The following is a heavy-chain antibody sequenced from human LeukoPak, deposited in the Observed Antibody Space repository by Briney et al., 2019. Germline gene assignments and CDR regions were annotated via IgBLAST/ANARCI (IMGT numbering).Heavy chain of an antibody. D-gene: IGHD2-15*01. Sequence: GRSLRLSCAASGFTFSSYGMHWVRQAPGKGLEWVAVISYDGSNKYYADSVKGRFTISRDNSKNTLYLQMTSLRAEDTAVYYCAKDLRRYCSGGSCLIDYWGQGTLVTVSS. V-gene: IGHV3-30*18. J-gene: IGHJ4*02. CDR3: AKDLRRYCSGGSCLIDY. CDR1: GFTFSSYG. CDR2: ISYDGSNK.